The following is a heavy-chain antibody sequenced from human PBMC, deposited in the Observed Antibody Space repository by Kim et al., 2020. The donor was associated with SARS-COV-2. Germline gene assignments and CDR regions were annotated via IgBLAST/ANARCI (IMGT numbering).Heavy chain of an antibody. CDR3: ARDSAELYSSSWYPPAHYGMDV. CDR1: GYTFTSYG. V-gene: IGHV1-18*01. J-gene: IGHJ6*02. CDR2: ISAYNGNT. D-gene: IGHD6-13*01. Sequence: ASVKVSCKASGYTFTSYGISWVRQAPGQGLEWMGWISAYNGNTNYAQKLQGRVTMTTDTSTSTAYMELRSLRSDDTAVYYCARDSAELYSSSWYPPAHYGMDVWGQGTTVTVSS.